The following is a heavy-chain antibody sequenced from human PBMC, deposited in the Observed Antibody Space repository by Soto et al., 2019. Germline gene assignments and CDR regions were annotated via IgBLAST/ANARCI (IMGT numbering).Heavy chain of an antibody. D-gene: IGHD3-16*01. Sequence: QITMKESGPTLVKPRQTLTLTCTFSGFSLTTRGVGVGWIRQPPGKALECLALMYWDDDKRYSPSLQSRLSITKDTTKNQVVLTMTNVDPVDTATYYCAHIPNYYQYDWFDPWGQGTLVSVSS. CDR2: MYWDDDK. CDR1: GFSLTTRGVG. J-gene: IGHJ5*02. CDR3: AHIPNYYQYDWFDP. V-gene: IGHV2-5*02.